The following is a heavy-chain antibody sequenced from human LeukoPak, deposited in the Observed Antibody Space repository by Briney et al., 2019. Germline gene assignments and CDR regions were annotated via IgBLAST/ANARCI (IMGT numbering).Heavy chain of an antibody. CDR2: INHSGST. J-gene: IGHJ4*02. CDR1: GGSFSGYY. Sequence: SETLSLTCAVYGGSFSGYYWSWIRQPPGKGLEWIGEINHSGSTNYNPSLKSRVTISVDTSKNQFSLKLSSVTAADTAVYYCARGCVWSKTAVELLLWFGDLFDYWGQGPLVTVSS. D-gene: IGHD3-10*01. CDR3: ARGCVWSKTAVELLLWFGDLFDY. V-gene: IGHV4-34*01.